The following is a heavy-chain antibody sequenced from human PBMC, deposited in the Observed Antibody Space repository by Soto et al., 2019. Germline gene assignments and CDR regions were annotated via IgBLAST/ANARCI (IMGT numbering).Heavy chain of an antibody. CDR1: GFTFSSYD. CDR2: IGTAGDT. D-gene: IGHD3-10*01. V-gene: IGHV3-13*01. CDR3: ARALKAPLLWFGELFKDRRAQIYGMDV. Sequence: PGGSLRLSCAASGFTFSSYDMHWVRQATGKGLEWVSAIGTAGDTYYPGSVKGRFTISRENAKNSLYLQMNSLRAGDTAVYYCARALKAPLLWFGELFKDRRAQIYGMDVWGQGTTVTVSS. J-gene: IGHJ6*02.